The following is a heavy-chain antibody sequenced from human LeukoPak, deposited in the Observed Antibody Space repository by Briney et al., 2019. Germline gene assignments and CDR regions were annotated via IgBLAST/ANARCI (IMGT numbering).Heavy chain of an antibody. V-gene: IGHV1-69*13. CDR2: IIPIFGTA. J-gene: IGHJ4*02. D-gene: IGHD6-13*01. CDR3: ARDLAAAGHYYFDY. Sequence: ASVTVSFKASGGTFISYAISWVRQAPGQGLEWMGGIIPIFGTANYAQKFQGRVTITADESTSTAYMELSSLRSEDTAVYYCARDLAAAGHYYFDYWGQGTLVTVSS. CDR1: GGTFISYA.